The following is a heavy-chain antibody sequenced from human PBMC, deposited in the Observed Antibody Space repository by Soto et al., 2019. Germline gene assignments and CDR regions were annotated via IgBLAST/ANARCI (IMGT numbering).Heavy chain of an antibody. CDR3: PKDKLNSTYEYYFVH. J-gene: IGHJ4*02. CDR1: GFTLRNYA. V-gene: IGHV3-9*01. D-gene: IGHD3-3*01. CDR2: ISWSGGAI. Sequence: EVQLVESGGGLVQPGRSLRLSCAASGFTLRNYAMHWVRQAPGKGLEWVSGISWSGGAIGYADSVKGRFTISRDNAKNSLYLEMNSLRAENTALYYCPKDKLNSTYEYYFVHLGQGTLVTVSS.